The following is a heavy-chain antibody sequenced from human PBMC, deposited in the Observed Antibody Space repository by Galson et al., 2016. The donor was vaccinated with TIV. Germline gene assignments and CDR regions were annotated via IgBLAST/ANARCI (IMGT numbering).Heavy chain of an antibody. CDR2: INYSGST. CDR1: GGSISSSSYY. V-gene: IGHV4-39*01. J-gene: IGHJ4*02. D-gene: IGHD3-3*01. Sequence: TVSGGSISSSSYYWGWIRQPPGKGLEWIGSINYSGSTYYNPSLKSRVTISVDTSRKQFSLKLRSVTAADTAVYYCARPAYDFWSGYSYWGQGTLVTVSS. CDR3: ARPAYDFWSGYSY.